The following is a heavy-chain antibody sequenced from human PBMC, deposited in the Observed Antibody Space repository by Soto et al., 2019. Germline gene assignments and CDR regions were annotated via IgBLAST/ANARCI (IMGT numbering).Heavy chain of an antibody. CDR2: SIPIFRTA. CDR1: GGTFSSYS. CDR3: ARGGQHRKASYNYEMDV. D-gene: IGHD6-13*01. V-gene: IGHV1-69*01. Sequence: QVQLVQSGAEVKKPGSSVKVSCKASGGTFSSYSTSWVRQAPGQGLEWMGGSIPIFRTANYAQKFQGRVTITADESTSTVYMELSSLRSEDTAVYYCARGGQHRKASYNYEMDVWGQGTTVTVSS. J-gene: IGHJ6*01.